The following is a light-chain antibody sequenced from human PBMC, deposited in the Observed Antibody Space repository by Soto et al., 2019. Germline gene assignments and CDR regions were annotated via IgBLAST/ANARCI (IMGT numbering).Light chain of an antibody. CDR2: NNN. J-gene: IGLJ1*01. CDR3: AAWDDSLNGDV. V-gene: IGLV1-44*01. CDR1: SSNIGTNA. Sequence: QSVLTQPPSASATLGERVTITCSLCSSNIGTNAVNWYRQLPGKAPKLLIYNNNQSPSRDPDRFSCSQSGPPAILATSGLQSDDEAGYYCAAWDDSLNGDVFGNGTKVTVL.